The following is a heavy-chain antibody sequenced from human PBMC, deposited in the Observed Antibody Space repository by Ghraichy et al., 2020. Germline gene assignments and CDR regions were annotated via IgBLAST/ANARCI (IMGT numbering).Heavy chain of an antibody. CDR3: ARGPYSYGHFYY. J-gene: IGHJ4*02. CDR2: IYYSGST. Sequence: SETLSLTCTVSGGSISSYYWSWIRQPPGKGLEWIGYIYYSGSTNYNPSLKSRVTISVDTSKNQFSLKLSSVTAADTAVYYCARGPYSYGHFYYWGLGTLVTVSS. CDR1: GGSISSYY. V-gene: IGHV4-59*01. D-gene: IGHD5-18*01.